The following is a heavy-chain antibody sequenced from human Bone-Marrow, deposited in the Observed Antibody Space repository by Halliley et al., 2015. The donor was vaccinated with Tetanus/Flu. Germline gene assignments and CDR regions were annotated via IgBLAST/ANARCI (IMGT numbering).Heavy chain of an antibody. CDR2: IYPIALDT. D-gene: IGHD3-10*01. V-gene: IGHV5-51*01. Sequence: MGIIYPIALDTRYSPSFEGQVTISADRSTATAYLQWSSLKASDNAKYYCARYGQPRNYYSGLDVWGQGTTVTVSS. J-gene: IGHJ6*02. CDR3: ARYGQPRNYYSGLDV.